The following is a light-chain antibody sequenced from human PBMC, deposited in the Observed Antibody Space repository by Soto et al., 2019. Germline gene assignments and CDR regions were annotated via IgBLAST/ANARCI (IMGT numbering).Light chain of an antibody. V-gene: IGLV2-14*01. CDR3: SSYSSSNTYV. CDR2: DVS. Sequence: QSALTQPASVSASPGQTITIYCTGTSSDVGGYNFVSWYQQHPGKAPKLMIYDVSNRPSGVSGHFSGSKYGNTASLTISGLQAEDEADYYCSSYSSSNTYVFGTGTKLTVL. J-gene: IGLJ1*01. CDR1: SSDVGGYNF.